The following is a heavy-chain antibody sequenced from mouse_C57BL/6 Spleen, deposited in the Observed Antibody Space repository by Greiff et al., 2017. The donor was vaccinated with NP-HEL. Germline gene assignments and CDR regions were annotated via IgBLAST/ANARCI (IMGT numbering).Heavy chain of an antibody. D-gene: IGHD2-1*01. CDR1: GYTFTSYW. CDR3: AHYYGNYGPFAY. J-gene: IGHJ3*01. V-gene: IGHV1-74*01. Sequence: VQLQQPGAELMKPGASVKVSCKASGYTFTSYWMHWVKQRPGQGLEWIGRIHPSDSDTNYNQKFKGKATLTVDKSSSTAYMQLSSLTSEDSAVYYCAHYYGNYGPFAYWGQGTLVTVSA. CDR2: IHPSDSDT.